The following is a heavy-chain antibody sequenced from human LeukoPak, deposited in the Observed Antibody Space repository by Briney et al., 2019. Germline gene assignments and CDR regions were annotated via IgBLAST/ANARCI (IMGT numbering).Heavy chain of an antibody. Sequence: GGSLRLSCAASGFMFSSNWMSWVRQAPGKGLEWVANIKQDGSEKYYVDSVKGRFTISRDNAKNSLYLQMNSLRAEDTAVYYCARIYTDIAAADYWGQGTLVTVSS. CDR2: IKQDGSEK. CDR3: ARIYTDIAAADY. D-gene: IGHD6-13*01. J-gene: IGHJ4*02. CDR1: GFMFSSNW. V-gene: IGHV3-7*03.